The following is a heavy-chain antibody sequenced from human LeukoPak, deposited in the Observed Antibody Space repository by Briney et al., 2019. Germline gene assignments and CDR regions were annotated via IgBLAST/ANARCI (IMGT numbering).Heavy chain of an antibody. CDR2: ISGSGGTT. CDR1: GSTFSSYA. J-gene: IGHJ4*02. Sequence: PGGSWRLSGEAPGSTFSSYARNWVRQAPGKGLGWVPAISGSGGTTFYADSVKGRFTISRDNSKNTLYLQMNSLRAEDTAIYYCARRYSGSYNYYSDYWGQGTLVTVSS. CDR3: ARRYSGSYNYYSDY. V-gene: IGHV3-23*01. D-gene: IGHD3-10*01.